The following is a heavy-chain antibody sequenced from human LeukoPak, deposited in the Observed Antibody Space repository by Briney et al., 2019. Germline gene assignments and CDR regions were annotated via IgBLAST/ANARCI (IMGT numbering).Heavy chain of an antibody. D-gene: IGHD3-9*01. Sequence: GGSLRLSCAASGFTFSGYSMNWVRQAPGKGLEWVSSISSSSSYIYYADSVKGRFTISRDNAKNSLYLQMNSLRAEDTAVYYCARLGILTGYYSTWGQGTLVTVSS. CDR3: ARLGILTGYYST. V-gene: IGHV3-21*01. J-gene: IGHJ5*02. CDR1: GFTFSGYS. CDR2: ISSSSSYI.